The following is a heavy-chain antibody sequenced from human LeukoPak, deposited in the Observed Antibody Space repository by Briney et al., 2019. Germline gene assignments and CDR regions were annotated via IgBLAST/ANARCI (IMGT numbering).Heavy chain of an antibody. J-gene: IGHJ6*02. Sequence: VRSLRLSCTASGSTFSNAWMSWVRQAPGKGLEWVGRIKRTTDGGTTEYAAPMKDRFTISRDDSKNTLYLQINSLKTEDTALYYCATDLLDVWGQGTTVTVSS. V-gene: IGHV3-15*01. CDR2: IKRTTDGGTT. CDR3: ATDLLDV. CDR1: GSTFSNAW.